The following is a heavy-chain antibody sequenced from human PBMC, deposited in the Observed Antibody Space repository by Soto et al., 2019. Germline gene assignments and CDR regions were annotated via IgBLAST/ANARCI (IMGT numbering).Heavy chain of an antibody. D-gene: IGHD3-10*01. V-gene: IGHV1-18*01. Sequence: QVQLVQSGAEVKKPGASVKVSCKASGYTFTSYGISWVRQAPGQGLEWMGWISAYNGNTNYAQKLQGRVTMTTDTSTSTAYMELRSLRSDDTAVYYCAGVSNDYYGSGSYDYYYYYMDVWGKGTTVTVSS. CDR1: GYTFTSYG. J-gene: IGHJ6*03. CDR3: AGVSNDYYGSGSYDYYYYYMDV. CDR2: ISAYNGNT.